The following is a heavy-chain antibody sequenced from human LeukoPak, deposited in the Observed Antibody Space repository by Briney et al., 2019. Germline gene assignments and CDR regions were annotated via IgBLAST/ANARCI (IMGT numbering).Heavy chain of an antibody. Sequence: SVKVSCKAPGGTFSSYAISWVRQAPGQGLEWMGRIIPILGIANYAQKFQGRVTITADKSTSTAYMELSSLRSEDTAVYYCARDNESSGYYYEYFQHWGQGTLVTVSS. CDR1: GGTFSSYA. CDR3: ARDNESSGYYYEYFQH. CDR2: IIPILGIA. V-gene: IGHV1-69*04. J-gene: IGHJ1*01. D-gene: IGHD3-22*01.